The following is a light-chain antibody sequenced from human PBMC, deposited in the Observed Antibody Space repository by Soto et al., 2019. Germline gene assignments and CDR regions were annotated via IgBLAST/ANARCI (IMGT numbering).Light chain of an antibody. V-gene: IGKV3-15*01. CDR3: QQYNVWPPL. J-gene: IGKJ5*01. CDR1: QSVSSN. CDR2: GAS. Sequence: EIVTKQSPATLSVSPGEGVTLSCRASQSVSSNLAWYQQKPGQAPRLLIYGASTRATGIPARFSGSGSGTEFTLTISSLQSEDFAVYYCQQYNVWPPLFGQGTRLEI.